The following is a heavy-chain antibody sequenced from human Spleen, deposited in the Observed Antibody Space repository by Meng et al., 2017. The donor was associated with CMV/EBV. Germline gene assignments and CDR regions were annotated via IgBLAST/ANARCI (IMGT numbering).Heavy chain of an antibody. D-gene: IGHD6-19*01. V-gene: IGHV3-23*01. CDR2: MSASGDRR. CDR1: GFSFSTSG. Sequence: GGSLRLSCAASGFSFSTSGMNWVRQAPGKGLEWVSGMSASGDRRHHADSVKGRFTVSRDNSKNTLHLQMNDLRAEDTAVYYCAKSKWAVPVPILDFWGQGTLVTVSS. J-gene: IGHJ4*02. CDR3: AKSKWAVPVPILDF.